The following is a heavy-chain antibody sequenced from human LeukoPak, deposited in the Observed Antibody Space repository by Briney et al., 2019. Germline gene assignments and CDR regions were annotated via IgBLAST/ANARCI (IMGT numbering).Heavy chain of an antibody. J-gene: IGHJ4*02. CDR3: AKAVVVVAATPPDY. D-gene: IGHD2-15*01. Sequence: AGGSLRLSCAASGFTFSSYAMSWVRQAPGKGLEWVSAISGSGGSTYYADSVKGRFTISRDNSKNTLYLQMNSLRAEDTAVYYCAKAVVVVAATPPDYWGQGTLVTVSS. CDR2: ISGSGGST. CDR1: GFTFSSYA. V-gene: IGHV3-23*01.